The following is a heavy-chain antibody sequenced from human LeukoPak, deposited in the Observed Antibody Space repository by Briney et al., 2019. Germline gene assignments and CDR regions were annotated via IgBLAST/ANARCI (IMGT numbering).Heavy chain of an antibody. J-gene: IGHJ4*02. CDR2: ISGRSDST. CDR3: AKDSERYGVLEY. D-gene: IGHD4-17*01. V-gene: IGHV3-23*01. CDR1: GFTFSSHA. Sequence: GGSLRLSCEASGFTFSSHAMTWVRQGPGKGLEWASTISGRSDSTFYADSVRGRFTISRDNSKNTVYLQLNNLRDEDTAVYYCAKDSERYGVLEYWGQGTLVSVSA.